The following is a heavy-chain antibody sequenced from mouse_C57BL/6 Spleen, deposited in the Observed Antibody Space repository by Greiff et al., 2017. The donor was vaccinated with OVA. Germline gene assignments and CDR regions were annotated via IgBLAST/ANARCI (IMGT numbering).Heavy chain of an antibody. V-gene: IGHV3-6*01. D-gene: IGHD2-3*01. CDR2: ISYDGSN. CDR1: GYSITSGYY. Sequence: VQLKESGPGLVKPSQSLSLTCSVTGYSITSGYYWNWIRQFPGNKLEWMGYISYDGSNNYNPSLKNRISITRDTSKNQFFLKLNSVTTEDTATYYCASFIYDGYFYAMDYWGQGTSVTVSS. J-gene: IGHJ4*01. CDR3: ASFIYDGYFYAMDY.